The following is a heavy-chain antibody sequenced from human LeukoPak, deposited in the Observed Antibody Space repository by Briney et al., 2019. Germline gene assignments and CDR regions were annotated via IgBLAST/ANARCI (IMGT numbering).Heavy chain of an antibody. D-gene: IGHD3-22*01. V-gene: IGHV4-39*01. CDR2: IYYSGST. CDR1: GGSISSSSYY. J-gene: IGHJ4*02. Sequence: SETLSLTCTVSGGSISSSSYYWGWIRQPPGKGLEWIGSIYYSGSTYYNPSLKSRVTISVDTSKNQFSLKLSSVTAADTAVYYCARSANYYDSSGELDYWGQGTLVTVSS. CDR3: ARSANYYDSSGELDY.